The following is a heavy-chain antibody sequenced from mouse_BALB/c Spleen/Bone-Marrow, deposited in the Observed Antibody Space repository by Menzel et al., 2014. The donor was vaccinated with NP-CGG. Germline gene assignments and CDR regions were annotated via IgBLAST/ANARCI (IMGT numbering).Heavy chain of an antibody. D-gene: IGHD2-5*01. J-gene: IGHJ3*01. V-gene: IGHV1-62-2*01. CDR2: FYPGSGSI. Sequence: VKLVESGAGLVKPGASVKLSCKASGYTFTEYIIHWVKQRSGQGLEWIGWFYPGSGSIKYNEKFKDKATLTADKSSSTVYMELSRLTSEDSAVYFCARHESNSWFAYWGQGTLVTVSA. CDR1: GYTFTEYI. CDR3: ARHESNSWFAY.